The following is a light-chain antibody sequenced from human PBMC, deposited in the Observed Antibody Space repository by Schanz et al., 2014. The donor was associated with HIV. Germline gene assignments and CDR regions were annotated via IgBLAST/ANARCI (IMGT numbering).Light chain of an antibody. J-gene: IGKJ4*01. CDR3: KYFGNSGGT. V-gene: IGKV3-20*01. Sequence: EIVLTQSPGSLSLSPGERATLSCGASPRLSSSYLAWYQTKRDQPPRLVIYAASTRAPGIPDRFSGSGSEKDFILTISSRELEDWEVYYDKYFGNSGGTFAGGPKVQT. CDR2: AAS. CDR1: PRLSSSY.